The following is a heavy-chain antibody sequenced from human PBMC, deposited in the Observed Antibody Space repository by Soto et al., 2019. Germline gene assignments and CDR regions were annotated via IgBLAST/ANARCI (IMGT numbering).Heavy chain of an antibody. V-gene: IGHV3-23*01. CDR2: FSAGGRA. D-gene: IGHD1-1*01. J-gene: IGHJ6*02. Sequence: QLLESGGGFVQPGGSLRLSCEASGFSFSNYALSWVRQGPGKGLEWVATFSAGGRAYYAASVRGRFTVSRDTFKNTLFLQMDSLTVEDTAVYFCARDLGWNDLLNTYYYGMDVWGQGTTVTVS. CDR1: GFSFSNYA. CDR3: ARDLGWNDLLNTYYYGMDV.